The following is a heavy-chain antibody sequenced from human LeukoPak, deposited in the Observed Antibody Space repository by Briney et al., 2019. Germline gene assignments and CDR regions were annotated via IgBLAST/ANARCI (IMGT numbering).Heavy chain of an antibody. CDR2: MNPNSGNT. J-gene: IGHJ4*02. CDR3: ARGRRDYGGKPLSY. Sequence: ASVKVSCKASGYTFTSYDINWVRQATGQGLEWIGWMNPNSGNTGYAQKFQGRVTMTRNTSISTAYMELSSLRSEDTAVYYCARGRRDYGGKPLSYWGQGTLVTVSS. D-gene: IGHD4-23*01. CDR1: GYTFTSYD. V-gene: IGHV1-8*01.